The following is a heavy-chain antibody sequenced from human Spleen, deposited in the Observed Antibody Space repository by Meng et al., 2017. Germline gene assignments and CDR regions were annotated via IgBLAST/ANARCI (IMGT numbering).Heavy chain of an antibody. V-gene: IGHV1-2*06. CDR3: ARGWYCNSSTRPYYFDY. CDR2: INPKSGGT. Sequence: QVQLVQPGAEVKKPGASLKVSCKPPVYTFTVYYMLWVRQAPGQVLEWMGRINPKSGGTNCAPKFRGRVTMTWDTSISTLYMELSSLNSDDTAVYYCARGWYCNSSTRPYYFDYWGQGTLVTVSS. J-gene: IGHJ4*02. D-gene: IGHD2/OR15-2a*01. CDR1: VYTFTVYY.